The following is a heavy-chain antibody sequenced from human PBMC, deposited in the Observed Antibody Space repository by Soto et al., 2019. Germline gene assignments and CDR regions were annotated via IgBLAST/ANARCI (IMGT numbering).Heavy chain of an antibody. Sequence: EVQLVESGGGLIQPGGSLRLSCAASGFTVSSNYMSWVRQAPGKGLEWVSVIYSGGSTYYADSVKGRFTISRDNSKNTLFLQMSSRSAEDTAVYYCARDRGERGYPAYFQHWGEGTLVTVSS. CDR2: IYSGGST. CDR3: ARDRGERGYPAYFQH. D-gene: IGHD3-10*01. CDR1: GFTVSSNY. J-gene: IGHJ1*01. V-gene: IGHV3-53*01.